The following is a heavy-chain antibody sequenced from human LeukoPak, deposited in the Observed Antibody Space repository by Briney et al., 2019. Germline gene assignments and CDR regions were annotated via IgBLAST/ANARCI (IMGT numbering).Heavy chain of an antibody. CDR3: ARDFHPYYYYGSGSYYNVYY. CDR2: TA. V-gene: IGHV1-69*05. D-gene: IGHD3-10*01. J-gene: IGHJ4*02. Sequence: TANYAQKFQGRVTITTDESTSTAYMELSSLRSEDTAVYYCARDFHPYYYYGSGSYYNVYYWGQGTLVTVSS.